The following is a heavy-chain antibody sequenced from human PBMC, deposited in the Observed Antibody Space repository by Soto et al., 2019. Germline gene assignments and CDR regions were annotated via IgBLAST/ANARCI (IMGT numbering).Heavy chain of an antibody. Sequence: QVQLVQYGAEVNKPGSSVKVSCKAYGGTFSSYAISWVRQAPGQGLEWRGGIIPIFGTANYAQQFQGRVTITADESTRTAYTELSSLRSEDTGVYYWAGPPEPTRIYYYSAIDFWGQGTTVTVSS. J-gene: IGHJ6*02. V-gene: IGHV1-69*12. CDR3: AGPPEPTRIYYYSAIDF. CDR2: IIPIFGTA. CDR1: GGTFSSYA. D-gene: IGHD1-1*01.